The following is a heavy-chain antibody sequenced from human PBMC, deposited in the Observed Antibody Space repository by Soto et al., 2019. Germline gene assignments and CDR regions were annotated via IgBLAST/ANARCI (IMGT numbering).Heavy chain of an antibody. J-gene: IGHJ3*02. CDR3: ERPQLWYPVGAFDI. V-gene: IGHV4-59*01. CDR1: GGSISSYY. Sequence: QVQLQESGPGLVKPSETLSLTCTVSGGSISSYYWSWIRQPPGKGLEWIGYIYYSGSTNYNPSLTSRVTISVDTSKNQFSLKLSSVTAADTAVYYCERPQLWYPVGAFDIWCQGTMVTVSS. D-gene: IGHD5-18*01. CDR2: IYYSGST.